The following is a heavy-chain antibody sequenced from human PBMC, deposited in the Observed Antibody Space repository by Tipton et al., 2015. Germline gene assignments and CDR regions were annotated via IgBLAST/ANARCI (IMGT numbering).Heavy chain of an antibody. J-gene: IGHJ4*02. CDR1: GGSVTSGSYY. CDR2: IYYSGST. V-gene: IGHV4-39*01. D-gene: IGHD3-3*01. Sequence: TLSLTCTVSGGSVTSGSYYWSWIRQPPGKGLEWIGSIYYSGSTYYNPSLKSRVTISVDTSKNQFSLELSSVTAADTAVYYCARHTPPLLLRFPPLGLDYWGQGTLVTVSS. CDR3: ARHTPPLLLRFPPLGLDY.